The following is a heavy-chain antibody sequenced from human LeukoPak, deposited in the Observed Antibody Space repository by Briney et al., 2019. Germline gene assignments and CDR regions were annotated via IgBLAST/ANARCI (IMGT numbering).Heavy chain of an antibody. D-gene: IGHD3-9*01. CDR3: ARARSTGYYVADY. CDR1: GFTHDDYG. Sequence: PGGSLRLSCAASGFTHDDYGMCWVRQAPGKGLAWVSGINWIGGSTGYADTVKGRITISRDNAKNSLYLQMNSLRAEDTALYYCARARSTGYYVADYWGQGTLVTVSP. J-gene: IGHJ4*02. CDR2: INWIGGST. V-gene: IGHV3-20*04.